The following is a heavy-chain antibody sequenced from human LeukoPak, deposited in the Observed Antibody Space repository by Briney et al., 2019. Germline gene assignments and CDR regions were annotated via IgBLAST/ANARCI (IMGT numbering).Heavy chain of an antibody. D-gene: IGHD1-26*01. Sequence: GESLKISCKGSGYSFSNYWIGWVRQMPGKGLEWMGIIYPGDSDTRYSPSFQGQVTISADKSISTAYLQWSGLKASDTAMYYCAIRYSGSYNDYWGQGPLVTVSS. J-gene: IGHJ4*02. CDR2: IYPGDSDT. CDR1: GYSFSNYW. CDR3: AIRYSGSYNDY. V-gene: IGHV5-51*01.